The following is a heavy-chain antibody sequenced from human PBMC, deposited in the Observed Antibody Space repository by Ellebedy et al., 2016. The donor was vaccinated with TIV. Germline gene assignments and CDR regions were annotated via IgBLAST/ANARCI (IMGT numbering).Heavy chain of an antibody. V-gene: IGHV3-7*01. Sequence: GESLKISXATSGFTFSNYWMSWVRQAPGKGLEWVANINQDESQKHYVDSVKGRFTLSRDNAKNSLYLQMDSLRAEDTGVYYCARRSSGYCVGVKCTTDFDYWGQGTLVTVSS. J-gene: IGHJ4*02. CDR2: INQDESQK. CDR3: ARRSSGYCVGVKCTTDFDY. D-gene: IGHD2-2*03. CDR1: GFTFSNYW.